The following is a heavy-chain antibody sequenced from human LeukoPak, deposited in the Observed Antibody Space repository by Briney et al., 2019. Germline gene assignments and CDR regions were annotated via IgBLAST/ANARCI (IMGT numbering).Heavy chain of an antibody. D-gene: IGHD3-10*01. CDR1: GFTFSSYE. CDR3: ARAVGPYDY. Sequence: GGSLRLSCAGSGFTFSSYEMNWVRQAPGKGLEWVAVIWYDGSIKYYADSVKGRFTISRDNSKNTLFLQMNSLGAEDTAVYYCARAVGPYDYWGQGTLVTVSS. J-gene: IGHJ4*02. CDR2: IWYDGSIK. V-gene: IGHV3-33*08.